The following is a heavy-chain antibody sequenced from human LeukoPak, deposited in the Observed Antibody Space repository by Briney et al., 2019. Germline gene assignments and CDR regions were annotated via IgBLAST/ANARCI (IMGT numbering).Heavy chain of an antibody. CDR1: GGSISSYY. Sequence: SETLSLTCTVSGGSISSYYWSWIRQPPGKGLEWIGYIYYSGSTDYNPSLKSRVTISVDTSKNQFSLKLSSVTAADTAVYYCARKVATTPYYFDYWGQGTLVTVSS. CDR2: IYYSGST. J-gene: IGHJ4*02. CDR3: ARKVATTPYYFDY. D-gene: IGHD5-24*01. V-gene: IGHV4-59*01.